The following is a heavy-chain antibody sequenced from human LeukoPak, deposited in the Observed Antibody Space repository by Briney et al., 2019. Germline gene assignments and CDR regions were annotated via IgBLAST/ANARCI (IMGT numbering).Heavy chain of an antibody. D-gene: IGHD6-6*01. Sequence: PSETLSLTCAVYGGSFSGYYWSWIRQPPGKGLERIGEINHSGSTNYNPSLKSRVTISVDTSKNQFSLKLSSVTAADTAVYYCARIGSSSHWYFDLWGRGTLVTVSS. CDR2: INHSGST. CDR3: ARIGSSSHWYFDL. CDR1: GGSFSGYY. V-gene: IGHV4-34*01. J-gene: IGHJ2*01.